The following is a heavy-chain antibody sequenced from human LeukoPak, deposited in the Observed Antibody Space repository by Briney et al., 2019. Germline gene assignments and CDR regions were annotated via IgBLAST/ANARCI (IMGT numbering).Heavy chain of an antibody. V-gene: IGHV3-30*18. CDR2: ISNDGSNK. D-gene: IGHD3-10*01. Sequence: PGGSLRLSCVASGFTFSSYGMHWVGQAPGKGLEWVAVISNDGSNKYYADSVKGRFTISRDNSKNTLYLQMNSLRAEDTAVYYCAKGRGAFDIWGQGTMVTVSS. CDR3: AKGRGAFDI. CDR1: GFTFSSYG. J-gene: IGHJ3*02.